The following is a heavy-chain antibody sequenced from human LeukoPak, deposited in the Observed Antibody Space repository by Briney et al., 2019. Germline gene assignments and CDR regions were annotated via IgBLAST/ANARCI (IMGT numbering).Heavy chain of an antibody. J-gene: IGHJ4*02. V-gene: IGHV3-7*01. CDR1: RFTFTTYW. Sequence: GGSLRLSCAASRFTFTTYWMTWVRQAPGKGLEWVANIKQDGSEKNYVDSVKGRFTISRDNSQSTLYLQMNSLRAEDAAVYYCAREVQLERLGFGKEGSAFDYWGQGTLVTVSS. CDR3: AREVQLERLGFGKEGSAFDY. CDR2: IKQDGSEK. D-gene: IGHD1-1*01.